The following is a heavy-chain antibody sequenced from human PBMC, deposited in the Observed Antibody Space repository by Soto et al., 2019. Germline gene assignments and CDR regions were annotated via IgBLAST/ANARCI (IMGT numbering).Heavy chain of an antibody. J-gene: IGHJ5*02. Sequence: PSETLSLTCAVYGGSISGYYWSWIRQPPGKGLEWIGEINHSGSTNYNPSLKSRVTISVDTSKNQFSLKLSSVTAADTAVYYCARVPGPWGQGTMVTVSS. CDR1: GGSISGYY. CDR3: ARVPGP. CDR2: INHSGST. V-gene: IGHV4-34*01.